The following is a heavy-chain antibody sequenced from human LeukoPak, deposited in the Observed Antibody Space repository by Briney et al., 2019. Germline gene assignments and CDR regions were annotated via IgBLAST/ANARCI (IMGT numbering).Heavy chain of an antibody. J-gene: IGHJ5*02. D-gene: IGHD6-6*01. CDR2: IDHSEST. CDR1: GYSISSENY. CDR3: ARDTVIVASHPLAFDIAARTHNWFDP. Sequence: SETLSLTCIVSGYSISSENYWGWIRQPPGKGLEWIANIDHSESTYYNPSLKSRVTMSVDTSKNHFSLQLNSVTPEDTAVYYCARDTVIVASHPLAFDIAARTHNWFDPWGQGTLVTVSS. V-gene: IGHV4-38-2*02.